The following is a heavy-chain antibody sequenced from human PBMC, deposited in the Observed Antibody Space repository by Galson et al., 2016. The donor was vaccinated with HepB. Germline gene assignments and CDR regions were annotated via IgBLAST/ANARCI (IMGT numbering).Heavy chain of an antibody. V-gene: IGHV2-26*02. CDR2: IFWNDEE. D-gene: IGHD1-26*01. CDR3: ARIHLNALRGRPDAFDV. J-gene: IGHJ3*01. Sequence: PALVKPTQTLTLTCTVSGFSLSSARMGVSWIRQPPGKALEWLAQIFWNDEESYSTSLKSRLTISKDTSKNQVVLSMTNMDPVDTATYYCARIHLNALRGRPDAFDVWGQGTVVIVSS. CDR1: GFSLSSARMG.